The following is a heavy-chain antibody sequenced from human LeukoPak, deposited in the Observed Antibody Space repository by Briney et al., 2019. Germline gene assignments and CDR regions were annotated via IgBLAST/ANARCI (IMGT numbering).Heavy chain of an antibody. J-gene: IGHJ4*02. D-gene: IGHD1-26*01. CDR3: ARVGGDSGCDSPDS. V-gene: IGHV3-48*02. CDR2: ISSRSDTI. Sequence: GSLILSGAASGFTFSSYNMNWCRQAPGKGLEWVSYISSRSDTIYYADSVKGRFTISRDNAKNSLYLQMNSLRDEDTAVYYRARVGGDSGCDSPDSWGQGTLFTVSS. CDR1: GFTFSSYN.